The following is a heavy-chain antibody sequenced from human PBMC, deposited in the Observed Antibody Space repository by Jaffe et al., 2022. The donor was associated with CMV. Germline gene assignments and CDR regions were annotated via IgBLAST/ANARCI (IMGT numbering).Heavy chain of an antibody. Sequence: EVQLVQSGAEVKKPGESLRISCKGSGYSFTSYWISWVRQMPGKGLEWMGRIDPSDSYTNYSPSFQGHVTISADKSISTAYLQWSSLKASDTAMYYCARHQRYNWNGYYYYYMDVWGKGTTVTVSS. J-gene: IGHJ6*03. V-gene: IGHV5-10-1*03. CDR1: GYSFTSYW. CDR2: IDPSDSYT. D-gene: IGHD1-20*01. CDR3: ARHQRYNWNGYYYYYMDV.